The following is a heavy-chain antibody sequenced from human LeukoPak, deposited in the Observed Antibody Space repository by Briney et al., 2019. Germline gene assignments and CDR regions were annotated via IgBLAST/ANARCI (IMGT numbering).Heavy chain of an antibody. CDR1: GGSFSGYY. CDR3: ARELLLWFGSLENAFDI. CDR2: INHSGST. Sequence: SETLSLTCAVYGGSFSGYYWSWIRQPPGKGLEWIGEINHSGSTNYNPSLKSRVTISVDTSKNQFSLKLSSVTAADTAVYYCARELLLWFGSLENAFDIWGQGTMVTVSS. D-gene: IGHD3-10*01. V-gene: IGHV4-34*01. J-gene: IGHJ3*02.